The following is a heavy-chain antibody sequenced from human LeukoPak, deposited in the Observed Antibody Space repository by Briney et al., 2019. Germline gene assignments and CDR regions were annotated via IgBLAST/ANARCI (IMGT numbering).Heavy chain of an antibody. CDR2: ISGGAGTT. V-gene: IGHV3-23*01. CDR3: AKLSFVYYFDNSGYSHGAFDI. D-gene: IGHD3-22*01. J-gene: IGHJ3*02. CDR1: GFTFSSYA. Sequence: GGSLRLSCAASGFTFSSYAMSWVRQAPGNGLEWVSGISGGAGTTYYADSVKGRFTISRDKSKNTLYLQMSSLRAEDTAVYYCAKLSFVYYFDNSGYSHGAFDIWGQGTMVTVSS.